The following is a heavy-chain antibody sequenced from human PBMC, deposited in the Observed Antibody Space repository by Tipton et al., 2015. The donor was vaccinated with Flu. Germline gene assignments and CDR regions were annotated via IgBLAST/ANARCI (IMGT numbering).Heavy chain of an antibody. CDR3: AKLQGGSYCGFDF. Sequence: QLVQSGAEVKKPGASVKVSCKASGYTFTDYYMHWVRQAPGQGLEWMGWINPHTGDTKYPQRFQGRVTMTRDTSVSTAYMELSRLASDDAAVYYCAKLQGGSYCGFDFWGQGTLVTVSS. CDR1: GYTFTDYY. V-gene: IGHV1-2*02. D-gene: IGHD3-3*01. CDR2: INPHTGDT. J-gene: IGHJ4*02.